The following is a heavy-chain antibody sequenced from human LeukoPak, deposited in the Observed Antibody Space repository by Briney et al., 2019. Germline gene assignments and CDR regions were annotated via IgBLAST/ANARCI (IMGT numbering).Heavy chain of an antibody. V-gene: IGHV4-61*01. CDR1: GGSVSSGSYY. D-gene: IGHD3-3*01. CDR3: ARDHPSRGYYRPYYGMDV. CDR2: IYYSGST. J-gene: IGHJ6*04. Sequence: SETLSLPCTVSGGSVSSGSYYWGWIRQPPGKGLEWIGYIYYSGSTNYNPSLKSRVTISVDTSKNQFSLKLSSVTAADTAVYYCARDHPSRGYYRPYYGMDVWGKGTTVTVSS.